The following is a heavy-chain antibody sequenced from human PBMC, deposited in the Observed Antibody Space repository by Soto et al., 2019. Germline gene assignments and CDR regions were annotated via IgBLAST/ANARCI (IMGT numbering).Heavy chain of an antibody. V-gene: IGHV3-33*01. D-gene: IGHD2-15*01. CDR2: IWYDGSNK. J-gene: IGHJ6*02. CDR1: GFTFSSYG. CDR3: ARDPCSGGSCYYYGMDV. Sequence: QVQLVESGGGVVQPGRSLRLSCAASGFTFSSYGMHWVRQAPGKGLEWVAVIWYDGSNKYYADSVKGRFTISRDNSKNQLYLQMNSLRAEDTAVYYCARDPCSGGSCYYYGMDVWGQGTTVTVS.